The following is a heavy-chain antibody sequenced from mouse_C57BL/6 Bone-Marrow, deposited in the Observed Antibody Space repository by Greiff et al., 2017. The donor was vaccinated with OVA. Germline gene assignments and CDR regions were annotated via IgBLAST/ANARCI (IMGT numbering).Heavy chain of an antibody. CDR1: GYTFTSYW. J-gene: IGHJ2*01. Sequence: QVQLQQPGAELVKPGASVKLSCKASGYTFTSYWMQWVKQRPGQGLEWIGEIDPSDSYTNYNQKFKGKATLTVDTSSSTAYMQLSSLTSEGSAVYYCAIPSTMITTWGQGTTLTVSS. D-gene: IGHD2-4*01. CDR2: IDPSDSYT. V-gene: IGHV1-50*01. CDR3: AIPSTMITT.